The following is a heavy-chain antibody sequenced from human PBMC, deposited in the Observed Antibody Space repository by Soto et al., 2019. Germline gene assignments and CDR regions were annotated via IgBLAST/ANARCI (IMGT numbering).Heavy chain of an antibody. CDR1: GDSITSGGYY. Sequence: PSETLSLTCTVSGDSITSGGYYWSWLRQQPGKGLEWIGYIYHSGGASYNPSLRGRAVISIDTSKNQLFLRMNAVTAADTATYYCARDYYGAGSQYYYYGMEVWGQGTTVTSP. D-gene: IGHD3-10*01. V-gene: IGHV4-31*03. J-gene: IGHJ6*02. CDR3: ARDYYGAGSQYYYYGMEV. CDR2: IYHSGGA.